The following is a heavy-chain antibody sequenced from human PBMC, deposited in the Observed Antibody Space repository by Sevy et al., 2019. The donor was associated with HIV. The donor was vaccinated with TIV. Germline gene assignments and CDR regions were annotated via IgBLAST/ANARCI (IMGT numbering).Heavy chain of an antibody. CDR2: ISRTATT. CDR1: GFTFSVYA. CDR3: AREAYYYDSREKNWFDP. Sequence: GGSLRLSCKPSGFTFSVYALHWVRQAPGKGLEWVSSISRTATTYYADSVRDRFTISRDNAKNLLYLEMNSLRDEDTAVYYCAREAYYYDSREKNWFDPWGQGTLVTVSS. D-gene: IGHD3-22*01. J-gene: IGHJ5*02. V-gene: IGHV3-48*02.